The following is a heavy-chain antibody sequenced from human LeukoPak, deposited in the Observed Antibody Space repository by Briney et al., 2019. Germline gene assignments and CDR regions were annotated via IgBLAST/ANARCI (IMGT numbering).Heavy chain of an antibody. CDR1: GGTFSGYY. J-gene: IGHJ4*02. CDR2: INPGGST. CDR3: AREDCSGGACTNFDY. V-gene: IGHV4-34*01. Sequence: PSETLSLTCAVYGGTFSGYYWSWIPQPPGKGLEWIGEINPGGSTNYNPSLESRLTISVDPSRNQFSLNLTSVTAADTAIYYCAREDCSGGACTNFDYWGQGTLVTVSS. D-gene: IGHD2-15*01.